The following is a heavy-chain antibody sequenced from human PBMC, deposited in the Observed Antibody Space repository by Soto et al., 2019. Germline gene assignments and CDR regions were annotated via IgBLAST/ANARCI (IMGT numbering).Heavy chain of an antibody. Sequence: GGSLRLCCAASGFTFSSYWMSWVRQAPGKGLEWVANIKQDGSEKYYVDSVKGRFTISRDNAKNSLYLQMNSLRAEDTAVYCCSRSYFDWLFHYYSMDVWGQGTTVTVS. CDR2: IKQDGSEK. D-gene: IGHD3-9*01. J-gene: IGHJ6*02. CDR3: SRSYFDWLFHYYSMDV. V-gene: IGHV3-7*05. CDR1: GFTFSSYW.